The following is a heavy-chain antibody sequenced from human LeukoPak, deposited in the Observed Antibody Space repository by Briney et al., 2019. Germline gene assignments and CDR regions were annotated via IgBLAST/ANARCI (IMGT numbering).Heavy chain of an antibody. J-gene: IGHJ4*02. Sequence: SETLSLTCTVSGGSISSYYWSWIRQPPEKGLEWIGYIYYSGSTNYNPSLKSRVTISVDTSKNQFSLKLSSVTAADTAVYYCARGRRAAAGLYYFDYWGQGTLVTVSS. CDR1: GGSISSYY. D-gene: IGHD6-13*01. CDR2: IYYSGST. V-gene: IGHV4-59*01. CDR3: ARGRRAAAGLYYFDY.